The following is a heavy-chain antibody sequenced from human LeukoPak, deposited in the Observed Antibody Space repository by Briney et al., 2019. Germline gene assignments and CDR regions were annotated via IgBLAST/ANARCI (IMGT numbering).Heavy chain of an antibody. CDR3: ARKLSREGEGVDY. J-gene: IGHJ4*02. CDR2: IYPGDSDT. D-gene: IGHD3-16*01. CDR1: GYSFTSYW. Sequence: GESLKISCKGSGYSFTSYWIGWVRQMPGKGLEWMGIIYPGDSDTRFSPSFQGQVTISADKSISTAYLQWSSLKASDTAMYYCARKLSREGEGVDYWGQGTLVTVSS. V-gene: IGHV5-51*01.